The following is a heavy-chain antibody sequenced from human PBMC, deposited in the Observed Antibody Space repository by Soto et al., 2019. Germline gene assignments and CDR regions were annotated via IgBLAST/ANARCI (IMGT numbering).Heavy chain of an antibody. CDR2: ISYDGSYK. J-gene: IGHJ4*02. D-gene: IGHD5-12*01. CDR1: GFTFSSYG. V-gene: IGHV3-30*18. CDR3: AKEGSVVATTPDFDY. Sequence: QVQLVESGGGVVQPGRSLRLSCAASGFTFSSYGMHWVRQAPGKGLEWVAVISYDGSYKYYADSMKGRVTISRDNSKNTLYVQMNSLRAEDTAVYYCAKEGSVVATTPDFDYWGQGTLDTVSS.